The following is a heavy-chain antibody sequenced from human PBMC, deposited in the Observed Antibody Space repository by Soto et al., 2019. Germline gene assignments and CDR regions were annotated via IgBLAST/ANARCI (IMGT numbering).Heavy chain of an antibody. D-gene: IGHD6-19*01. J-gene: IGHJ4*02. V-gene: IGHV3-23*01. Sequence: EVQLLESGGGLVQPGGSLRLSCVGSGFFFSSYTMTWVRQAPGKGLEWVSSFSATSENTYYADSVRGRFTISRDNSKNTLFLQMNNVTAVDTAMYYCAKARDQQWVRLPFDYWGQGILVIVSS. CDR2: FSATSENT. CDR3: AKARDQQWVRLPFDY. CDR1: GFFFSSYT.